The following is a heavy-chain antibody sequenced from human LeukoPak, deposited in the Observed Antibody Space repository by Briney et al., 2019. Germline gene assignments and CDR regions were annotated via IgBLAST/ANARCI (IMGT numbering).Heavy chain of an antibody. CDR3: GKDWKVDY. D-gene: IGHD1-1*01. CDR1: GFTFNNYA. V-gene: IGHV3-23*01. CDR2: IGDSGGDT. J-gene: IGHJ4*02. Sequence: PGGSLRLSCAASGFTFNNYAMTWVRQAPGKGLEWVSAIGDSGGDTKYADSVKGRFTISRDNSKNTLYLQMNSLRVEDTAIYYCGKDWKVDYWGQGTLVTVSS.